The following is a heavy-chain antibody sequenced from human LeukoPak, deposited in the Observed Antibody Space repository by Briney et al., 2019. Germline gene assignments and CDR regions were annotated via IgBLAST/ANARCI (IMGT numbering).Heavy chain of an antibody. CDR3: AKASRGSYYGLSVRGLNAFDI. CDR2: ISYDGSNK. Sequence: PGGSLRLSCAASGFTFSSYAMHWVRQAPGKGLEWVAVISYDGSNKYYADSVKGRFTISRDNSKNTLYLQMNSLRAEDTAVYYCAKASRGSYYGLSVRGLNAFDIWGQGAMVTVSS. V-gene: IGHV3-30-3*01. CDR1: GFTFSSYA. J-gene: IGHJ3*02. D-gene: IGHD1-26*01.